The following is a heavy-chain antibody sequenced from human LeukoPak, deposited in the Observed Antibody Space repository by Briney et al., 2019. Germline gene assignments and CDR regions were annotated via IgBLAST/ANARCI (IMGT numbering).Heavy chain of an antibody. Sequence: PGGSLRLSCVASGFMFSSYAMSWVRQAPGKGLEWVANIKQDGSEKYYVDSVKGRFTISRDNAKNSLYLQMNSLRAEDTAVYYCARHPGSFVWFDPWGQGTLVTVSS. CDR1: GFMFSSYA. CDR2: IKQDGSEK. J-gene: IGHJ5*02. D-gene: IGHD3-10*01. CDR3: ARHPGSFVWFDP. V-gene: IGHV3-7*01.